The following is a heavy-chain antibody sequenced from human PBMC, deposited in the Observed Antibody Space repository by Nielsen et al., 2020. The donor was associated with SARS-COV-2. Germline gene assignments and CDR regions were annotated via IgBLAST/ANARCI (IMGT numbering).Heavy chain of an antibody. CDR1: GFTFSSYG. CDR3: AKDQSALAAFDI. V-gene: IGHV3-23*03. Sequence: GESLKISCAASGFTFSSYGMHWVRQAPGKGLEWVSVIYSGGISTYYADSVKGRFTISRDNSKNTLYLQMSSLRAEDTAVYYCAKDQSALAAFDIWGQGTMVTVSS. J-gene: IGHJ3*02. CDR2: IYSGGIST.